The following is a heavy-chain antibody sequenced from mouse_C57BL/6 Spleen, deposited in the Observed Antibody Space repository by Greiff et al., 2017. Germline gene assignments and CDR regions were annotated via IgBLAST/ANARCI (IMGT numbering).Heavy chain of an antibody. V-gene: IGHV2-2*01. CDR1: GFSLTSYG. CDR2: IWSGGST. J-gene: IGHJ3*01. CDR3: ARGYGTVVAPFAY. D-gene: IGHD1-1*01. Sequence: QVQLKESGPGLVQPSQSLSITCTVSGFSLTSYGVHWVRQSPGKGLEWLGVIWSGGSTDYNAAFISRLSISKDNSKSQVFFKMNSLQADDTAIYYCARGYGTVVAPFAYWGQGTLVTVSA.